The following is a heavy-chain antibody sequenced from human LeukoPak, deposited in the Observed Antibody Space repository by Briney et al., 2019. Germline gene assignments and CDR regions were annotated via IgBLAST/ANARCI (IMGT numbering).Heavy chain of an antibody. CDR1: GFTVSDIY. D-gene: IGHD3-10*01. J-gene: IGHJ5*02. Sequence: PGGSLRLSCAASGFTVSDIYMSWVRQAPGKGLEWVSLLYSGGGTNYADSVKGRFTISRDNSKNMLYLQMDSLRAEDTAVYYCARDFAPDYGESGHWFDPWGQGTLVTVSS. CDR3: ARDFAPDYGESGHWFDP. V-gene: IGHV3-66*01. CDR2: LYSGGGT.